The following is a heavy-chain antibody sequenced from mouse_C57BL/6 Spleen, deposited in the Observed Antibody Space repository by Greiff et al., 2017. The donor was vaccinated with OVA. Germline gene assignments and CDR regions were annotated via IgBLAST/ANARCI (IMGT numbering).Heavy chain of an antibody. J-gene: IGHJ1*03. D-gene: IGHD1-1*01. CDR1: GYTFTDYN. CDR3: ASITTVWYFDV. Sequence: VQLQQSGPELVKPGASVKMSCKASGYTFTDYNMHWVKQSHGKSLEWIGYINPNNGGTSYNQKFKGKATLTVNKSSSTAYMELRSLTSEDSAVYYCASITTVWYFDVWGTGTTVTVSS. CDR2: INPNNGGT. V-gene: IGHV1-22*01.